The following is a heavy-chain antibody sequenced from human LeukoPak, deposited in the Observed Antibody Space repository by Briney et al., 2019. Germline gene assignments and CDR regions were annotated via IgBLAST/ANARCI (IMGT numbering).Heavy chain of an antibody. CDR1: GYTFTSYD. D-gene: IGHD6-19*01. J-gene: IGHJ4*02. V-gene: IGHV1-8*03. CDR3: ARGRAVGIAVASDY. CDR2: MNPNSGNT. Sequence: ASVKVSCKASGYTFTSYDINWVRQATGQGLEWTGWMNPNSGNTGYAQKFQGRVTITRNTSISTAYMELSSLRSEDTAVYYCARGRAVGIAVASDYWGQGTLVTVPS.